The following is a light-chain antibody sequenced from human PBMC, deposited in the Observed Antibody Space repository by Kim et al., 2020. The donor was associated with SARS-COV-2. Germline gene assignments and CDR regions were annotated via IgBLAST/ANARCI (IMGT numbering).Light chain of an antibody. Sequence: SVGDRVTITCRASQSISSWLAWYQQKPGKAPKLLIYDASSLESGVPSRFSGSGSGTEFTLTISSLQPDDFATYYCQQYNSYSPRYTFGQGTKLEIK. V-gene: IGKV1-5*01. CDR1: QSISSW. CDR2: DAS. CDR3: QQYNSYSPRYT. J-gene: IGKJ2*01.